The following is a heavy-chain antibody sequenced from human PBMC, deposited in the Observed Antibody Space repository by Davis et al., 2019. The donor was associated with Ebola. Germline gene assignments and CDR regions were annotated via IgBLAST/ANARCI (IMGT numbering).Heavy chain of an antibody. V-gene: IGHV3-48*02. Sequence: GESLKISCAASGFTFSSYNMNWVRQAPGKGLEWASNISSSSSSIYYADSVKGRFTISRDNAKNSLYLQMNSLRDEDTAVYYCARSLRFLEWLYQDAFDIWGQGTMVTVCS. CDR2: ISSSSSSI. CDR1: GFTFSSYN. CDR3: ARSLRFLEWLYQDAFDI. D-gene: IGHD3-3*01. J-gene: IGHJ3*02.